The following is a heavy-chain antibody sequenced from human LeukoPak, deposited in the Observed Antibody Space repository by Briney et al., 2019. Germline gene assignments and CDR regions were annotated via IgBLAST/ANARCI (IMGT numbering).Heavy chain of an antibody. CDR3: XXXXYCSSTXXXXXXAXXI. D-gene: IGHD2-2*01. J-gene: IGHJ3*02. Sequence: GGSLRLSCAASGFTFSSYWMHWVRQAPGKGLVWVSXIXXXGSSTSXADSVKGRITISRDNSKNTLYLQMNSLRAEDTAVYYCXXXXYCSSTXXXXXXAXXIWGQGXMVTVSS. V-gene: IGHV3-74*01. CDR2: IXXXGSST. CDR1: GFTFSSYW.